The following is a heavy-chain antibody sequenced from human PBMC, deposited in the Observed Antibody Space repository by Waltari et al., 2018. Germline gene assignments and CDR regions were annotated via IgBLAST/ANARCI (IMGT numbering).Heavy chain of an antibody. D-gene: IGHD6-13*01. J-gene: IGHJ4*02. CDR1: GFTFSSYG. CDR3: AKEKISSSWRSYFDY. CDR2: ISYDGSNK. Sequence: QVQLVESGGGVVQPGRSLRLSCAASGFTFSSYGMHWVRQAPGKGLEWVAGISYDGSNKYYADSVKGRFTISRDNSKNTLYLQMNSLRAEDTAVYYCAKEKISSSWRSYFDYWGQGTLVTVSS. V-gene: IGHV3-30*18.